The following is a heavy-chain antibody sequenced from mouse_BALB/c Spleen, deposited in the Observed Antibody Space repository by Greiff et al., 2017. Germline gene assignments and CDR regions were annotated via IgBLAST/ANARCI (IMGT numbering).Heavy chain of an antibody. V-gene: IGHV5-6-5*01. D-gene: IGHD1-1*01. J-gene: IGHJ2*01. CDR2: ISRGGST. CDR3: ARGRGTTVVARFDY. CDR1: GFTFSSYA. Sequence: EVQVVESGGGLVKPGGSLKLSCAASGFTFSSYAMPWVRQTPGKRLEWVASISRGGSTYYPDSVKGRITISRDNASNILYLKMSSLRSEDTAMYYCARGRGTTVVARFDYWGQGTTLTVSS.